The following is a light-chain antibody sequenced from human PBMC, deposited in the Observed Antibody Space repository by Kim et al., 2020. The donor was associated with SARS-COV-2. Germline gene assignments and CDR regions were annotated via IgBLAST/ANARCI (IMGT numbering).Light chain of an antibody. J-gene: IGKJ4*01. V-gene: IGKV3-20*01. Sequence: SPGERSTLSCRASQSVSAYYLAWYQVKPGLAPRLLIYGASTRATGIPDRFSGSGSGTDFTLTISRLEPEDFALYYCQQYGSSSLTFGGGTKVEIK. CDR3: QQYGSSSLT. CDR2: GAS. CDR1: QSVSAYY.